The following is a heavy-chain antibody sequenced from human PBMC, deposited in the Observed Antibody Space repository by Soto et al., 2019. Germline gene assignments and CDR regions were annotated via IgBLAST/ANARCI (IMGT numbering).Heavy chain of an antibody. D-gene: IGHD6-13*01. J-gene: IGHJ6*02. CDR2: INAGNGNT. V-gene: IGHV1-3*01. Sequence: ASVKVSCKASGYTFTSYAMHWVRQAPGQRLEWMGWINAGNGNTRYSQKFQGRVTITRDTSASTAYMELSSLRSEDTAVYYCAREGSSSWYLEYGMDVWGQGTTVTVSS. CDR1: GYTFTSYA. CDR3: AREGSSSWYLEYGMDV.